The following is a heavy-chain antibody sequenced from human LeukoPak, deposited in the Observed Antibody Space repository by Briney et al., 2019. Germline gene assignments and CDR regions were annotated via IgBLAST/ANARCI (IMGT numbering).Heavy chain of an antibody. J-gene: IGHJ4*02. CDR2: ISAYNGNT. D-gene: IGHD3-22*01. CDR1: GYTFTSYG. CDR3: ATGPIHYYDSSGLTTISRDY. V-gene: IGHV1-18*01. Sequence: ASVKVSCKASGYTFTSYGISWVRQAPGQGLEWMGWISAYNGNTNYAQKLQGRVTMTTDTSTSTAYMELRSLRSEDTAVYYCATGPIHYYDSSGLTTISRDYWGQGTLVTVSS.